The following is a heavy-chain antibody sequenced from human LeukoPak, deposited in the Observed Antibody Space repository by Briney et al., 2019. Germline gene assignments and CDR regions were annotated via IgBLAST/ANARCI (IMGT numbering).Heavy chain of an antibody. CDR3: ARGKVSSSPAFDC. V-gene: IGHV4-38-2*01. CDR2: IYHSGST. Sequence: SETLSLTCAVSGYSISSGYYWGWIRQPPGKGLEWIGSIYHSGSTYYNPSLKSRVTISVDTSKNQFSLKLSSVTAADTAVYYCARGKVSSSPAFDCWGQGTLVTVSS. CDR1: GYSISSGYY. D-gene: IGHD6-6*01. J-gene: IGHJ4*02.